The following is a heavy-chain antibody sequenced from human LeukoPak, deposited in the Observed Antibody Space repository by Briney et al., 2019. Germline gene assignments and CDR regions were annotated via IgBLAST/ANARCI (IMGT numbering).Heavy chain of an antibody. CDR3: AKGDTTWELPHDY. V-gene: IGHV3-23*01. J-gene: IGHJ4*02. CDR2: ISGSGGIT. CDR1: GFTFSSYA. Sequence: PGGSLRLSCAASGFTFSSYAMGWVRQAPGKGLEWVSAISGSGGITSYADSVKGRFAISRDNSKNTLYLQMNSLRAEDTAVYYCAKGDTTWELPHDYWGQGTLVTVSS. D-gene: IGHD1-26*01.